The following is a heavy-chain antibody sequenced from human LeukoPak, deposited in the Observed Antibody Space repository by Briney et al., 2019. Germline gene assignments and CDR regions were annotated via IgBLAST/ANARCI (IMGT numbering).Heavy chain of an antibody. CDR2: ISAYNGNT. J-gene: IGHJ4*02. CDR3: ARDGPSYYYDSSGYRDY. Sequence: GASVKASCKASGYTFTSYGISWVRQAPGQGLEWMGWISAYNGNTNYAQKLQGRVTMTTDTSTSTAYMELRSLRSDDTAVYYCARDGPSYYYDSSGYRDYWGQGTLVTVSS. D-gene: IGHD3-22*01. V-gene: IGHV1-18*01. CDR1: GYTFTSYG.